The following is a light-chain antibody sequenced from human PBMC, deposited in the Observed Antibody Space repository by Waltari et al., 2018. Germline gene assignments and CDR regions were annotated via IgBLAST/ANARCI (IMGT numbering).Light chain of an antibody. Sequence: SYVLTQPPSVSVAPGQTASITCGGDNIGSKSVHWYQQQAGQAPVLVVHDDSDRPSGIPERLSGSNSGNTATLTISRVEAGDEADFYCQVWDSGSGHPHVVFGGGTRLTVL. J-gene: IGLJ2*01. CDR2: DDS. V-gene: IGLV3-21*02. CDR1: NIGSKS. CDR3: QVWDSGSGHPHVV.